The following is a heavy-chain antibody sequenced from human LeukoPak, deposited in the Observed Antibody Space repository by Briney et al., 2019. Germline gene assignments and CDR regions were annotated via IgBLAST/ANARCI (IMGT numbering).Heavy chain of an antibody. Sequence: PSETLSLTCPVCGGSISNYYRSWIRQPAGKGLDWIGRIYASGSTNYNPSLKSRATMSVDTSKNKMSLKLNSVTAADTAVYYCARAGSSGWYVFDNWGQGTVVTVSS. J-gene: IGHJ4*02. CDR2: IYASGST. CDR1: GGSISNYY. CDR3: ARAGSSGWYVFDN. V-gene: IGHV4-4*07. D-gene: IGHD6-19*01.